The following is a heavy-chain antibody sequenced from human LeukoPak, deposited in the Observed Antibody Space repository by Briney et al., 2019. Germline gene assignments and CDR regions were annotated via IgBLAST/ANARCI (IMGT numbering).Heavy chain of an antibody. J-gene: IGHJ6*04. V-gene: IGHV3-21*01. CDR1: GFTFSSYS. CDR3: ASGPPGGYCSSTSCGPYYYYGMDV. D-gene: IGHD2-2*01. Sequence: GSLRLSCATSGFTFSSYSMNCVRHAPGKGLDSVSSISSSSSYIYYLDSVKCRFTISRDNAKNSLYLQMNSLRAEDTAVYYCASGPPGGYCSSTSCGPYYYYGMDVWGKGTTVTVSS. CDR2: ISSSSSYI.